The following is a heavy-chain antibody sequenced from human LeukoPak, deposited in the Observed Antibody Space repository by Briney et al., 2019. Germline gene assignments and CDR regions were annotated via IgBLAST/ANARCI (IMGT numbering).Heavy chain of an antibody. CDR1: GFTFSSYS. J-gene: IGHJ3*02. CDR3: AREVRFYYGSGHVEGAFDI. D-gene: IGHD3-10*01. Sequence: GGSLRLSCAASGFTFSSYSMNWVRQAPGKGLEWVSYISSSSSTIYYADSVKGRFTISRDNAKNSLYLQMNSLRAEDTAVYYCAREVRFYYGSGHVEGAFDIWGQGTMVTVSS. V-gene: IGHV3-48*04. CDR2: ISSSSSTI.